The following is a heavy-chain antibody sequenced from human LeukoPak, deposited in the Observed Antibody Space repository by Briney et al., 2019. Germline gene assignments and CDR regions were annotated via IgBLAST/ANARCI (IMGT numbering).Heavy chain of an antibody. Sequence: AGRSLRLSCAASGFTFSSYGMHWVRQAPGKGLEWVAVIWYDGSNKYYADSVKGRFTTSRDNAKNTVSLQMNSLRAEDTGVYFCARAPSEIGGYYPEYFRHWGQGTLVTVSS. D-gene: IGHD3-22*01. CDR3: ARAPSEIGGYYPEYFRH. V-gene: IGHV3-33*01. CDR1: GFTFSSYG. J-gene: IGHJ1*01. CDR2: IWYDGSNK.